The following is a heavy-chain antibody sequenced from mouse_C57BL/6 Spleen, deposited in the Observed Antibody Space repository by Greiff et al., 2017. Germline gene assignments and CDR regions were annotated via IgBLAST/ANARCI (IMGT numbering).Heavy chain of an antibody. J-gene: IGHJ3*01. CDR1: GFSLSTFGMG. CDR2: IWWDDDK. D-gene: IGHD3-2*02. Sequence: QVTLKESGPGILQPSPTLSLSCSFSGFSLSTFGMGVGWIRQPSGKGLEWLAHIWWDDDKYYNPSRKSRLTISKDTSKNQVYLKSANVDTADTATDDGARGVEEKTAQAWCAYWGQGTLVTVSA. CDR3: ARGVEEKTAQAWCAY. V-gene: IGHV8-8*01.